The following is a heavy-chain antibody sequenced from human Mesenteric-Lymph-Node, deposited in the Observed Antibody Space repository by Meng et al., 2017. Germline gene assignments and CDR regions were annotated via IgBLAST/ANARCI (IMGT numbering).Heavy chain of an antibody. CDR2: IYYSGST. D-gene: IGHD2-21*02. J-gene: IGHJ4*02. CDR3: ARVVTALWGYYFDY. V-gene: IGHV4-59*12. CDR1: GGSISSYY. Sequence: QVQLQESVPGMVKPFETLSLTCTVSGGSISSYYWSWIRQPPGKGLEWIGYIYYSGSTNYNPSLKSRVTISVDKSKNQFSLKLSSVTAADTAVYYCARVVTALWGYYFDYWGQGTLVTVSS.